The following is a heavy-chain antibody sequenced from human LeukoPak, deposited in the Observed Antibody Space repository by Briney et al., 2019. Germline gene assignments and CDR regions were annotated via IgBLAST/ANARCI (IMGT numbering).Heavy chain of an antibody. D-gene: IGHD3-3*01. CDR2: IYYSGST. CDR1: GGSISSYY. CDR3: ARGHPPLRFLEWSMGYYYYYMDV. V-gene: IGHV4-59*01. J-gene: IGHJ6*03. Sequence: PSETLSLTCTVSGGSISSYYWSWIRQPPGKGLEWIGYIYYSGSTNYNPSLKSRVTISVDTSKNQFSLKLSSVTAADTAVYYCARGHPPLRFLEWSMGYYYYYMDVWGKGTTVTVSS.